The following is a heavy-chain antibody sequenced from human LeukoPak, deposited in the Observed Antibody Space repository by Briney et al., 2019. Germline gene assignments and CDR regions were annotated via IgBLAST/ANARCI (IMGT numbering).Heavy chain of an antibody. CDR3: ARLAKGVPGMGYSNGWGYYYYGMDV. J-gene: IGHJ6*02. V-gene: IGHV1-8*01. Sequence: ASVKVSCKASGYTFTSYDINWVRQATGQGLEWMGWMNPNSGNTGYAQKFQGGVTMTRNTSISTAYMELSSLRSEDTAVYYCARLAKGVPGMGYSNGWGYYYYGMDVWGQGTTVTVSS. CDR1: GYTFTSYD. D-gene: IGHD6-19*01. CDR2: MNPNSGNT.